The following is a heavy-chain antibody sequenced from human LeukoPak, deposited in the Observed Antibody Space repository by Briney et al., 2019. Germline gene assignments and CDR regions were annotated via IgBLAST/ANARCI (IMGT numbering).Heavy chain of an antibody. J-gene: IGHJ6*03. V-gene: IGHV1-69*05. Sequence: SVKVSCKASGGTFSSYAISWVRQAPGQGLEWMGGIIPILGTANYAQKFQGRVTITTDESTSTAYMELSSLRSEDTAVYYCATSLPIDYYYMDVWGKGTTVTVSS. D-gene: IGHD2-2*01. CDR1: GGTFSSYA. CDR3: ATSLPIDYYYMDV. CDR2: IIPILGTA.